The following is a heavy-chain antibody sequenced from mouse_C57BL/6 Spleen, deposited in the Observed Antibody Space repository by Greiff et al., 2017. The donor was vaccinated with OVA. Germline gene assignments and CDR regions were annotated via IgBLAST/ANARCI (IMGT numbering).Heavy chain of an antibody. Sequence: QVQLQQPGAELVRPGTSVKLSCKASGYTFTSYWMHWVKQRPGQGLEWIGVIDPSDSYTNYNQKFKGKATLTVDTSSSTAYMQLSSLTSEDSAVYYCARPYYSNYVFAYWGQGTLVTVSA. D-gene: IGHD2-5*01. CDR2: IDPSDSYT. J-gene: IGHJ3*01. V-gene: IGHV1-59*01. CDR3: ARPYYSNYVFAY. CDR1: GYTFTSYW.